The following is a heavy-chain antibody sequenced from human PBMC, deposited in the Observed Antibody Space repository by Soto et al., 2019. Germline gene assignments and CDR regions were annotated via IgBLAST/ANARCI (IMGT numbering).Heavy chain of an antibody. CDR1: GFTFSSYE. D-gene: IGHD4-17*01. V-gene: IGHV3-48*03. J-gene: IGHJ5*02. CDR2: ISSSGSTI. CDR3: ARDLTTVTPDAS. Sequence: RRLSCAASGFTFSSYEMNWVRQAPGKGLEWVSYISSSGSTIYYADSVKGRFTISRDNAKNSLYLQMNSLRAEDTAVYYCARDLTTVTPDASWGQGTLVTVSS.